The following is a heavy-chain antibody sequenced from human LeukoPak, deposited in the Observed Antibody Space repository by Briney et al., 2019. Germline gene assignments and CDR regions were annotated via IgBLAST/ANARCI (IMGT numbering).Heavy chain of an antibody. CDR2: ISAYNGNT. CDR1: GYTFTSYG. Sequence: ASVKVSCKASGYTFTSYGISWVRQAPGQGLEWMGWISAYNGNTNYAQKLQGRVTMTRDTSISTAYMELSRLRSDDTAVYYCARIAVAGYFDYWGQGTLVTVSS. J-gene: IGHJ4*02. D-gene: IGHD6-19*01. V-gene: IGHV1-18*01. CDR3: ARIAVAGYFDY.